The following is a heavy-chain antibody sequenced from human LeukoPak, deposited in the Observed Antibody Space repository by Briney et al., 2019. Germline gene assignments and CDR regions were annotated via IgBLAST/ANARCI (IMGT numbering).Heavy chain of an antibody. Sequence: GGSLRLSCAASGFTFSNYWMHWVRQAPGKGLVWVSRINSDGSSTNYADSVKGRFTISRDNAKNSLYLQMNSLRDEDTAVYYCASPVRGWGQGALVTVSS. D-gene: IGHD3-10*01. CDR3: ASPVRG. J-gene: IGHJ4*02. CDR2: INSDGSST. CDR1: GFTFSNYW. V-gene: IGHV3-74*01.